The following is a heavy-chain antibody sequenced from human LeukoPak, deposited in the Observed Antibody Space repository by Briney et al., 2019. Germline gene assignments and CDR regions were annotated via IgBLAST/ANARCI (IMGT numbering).Heavy chain of an antibody. CDR3: ARLAGSDTVTVDY. Sequence: SETLSLTCTVSGGSISTYYWSWIRQPPGKGLEWIGYIYYSGSTNYNPSLKRRVTISVDTSKNQFSLKVTSVTVADTAVYYCARLAGSDTVTVDYWGQGTLVTVSS. D-gene: IGHD4-17*01. CDR1: GGSISTYY. V-gene: IGHV4-59*01. CDR2: IYYSGST. J-gene: IGHJ4*02.